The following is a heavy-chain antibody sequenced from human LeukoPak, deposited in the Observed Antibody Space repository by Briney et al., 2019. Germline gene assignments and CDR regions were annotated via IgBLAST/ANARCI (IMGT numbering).Heavy chain of an antibody. CDR3: ARAGILTEDGENYYYYGMDV. CDR1: GGTFSSYA. Sequence: SVKVSCKASGGTFSSYAISWVRQAPGQGLEWMGRIIPIFGIANYAQKFQGRVTITADKSTSTAYMELSSLRSEDTAVYYCARAGILTEDGENYYYYGMDVWGQGTTDTVSS. J-gene: IGHJ6*02. CDR2: IIPIFGIA. D-gene: IGHD7-27*01. V-gene: IGHV1-69*04.